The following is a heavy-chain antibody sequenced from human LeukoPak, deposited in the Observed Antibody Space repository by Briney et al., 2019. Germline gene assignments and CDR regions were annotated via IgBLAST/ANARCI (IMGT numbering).Heavy chain of an antibody. V-gene: IGHV3-21*04. CDR2: ISGSSTYI. D-gene: IGHD4-17*01. Sequence: GGSLRLSCAASGFTFSSYGMNWVRQAPGKGLEWVSSISGSSTYIYYADSVKGRFTISRDNAKNSLYLQMSSLRAEDTAVYYCASTRWLSGRERTNWFDPWGQGTLVTVSS. CDR1: GFTFSSYG. J-gene: IGHJ5*02. CDR3: ASTRWLSGRERTNWFDP.